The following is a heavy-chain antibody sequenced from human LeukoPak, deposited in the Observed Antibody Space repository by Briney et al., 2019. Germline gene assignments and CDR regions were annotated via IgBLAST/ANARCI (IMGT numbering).Heavy chain of an antibody. CDR2: INPNSGGT. Sequence: ASVKVSCKASGYTFTGYYMHWVRQAPGQGLEWMGWINPNSGGTNYAQKFQGRVTMTRDTSISTAYMELSRLRSDDTAVYYCARDPGYYDSSGYYYPWGQGTLATVSS. CDR1: GYTFTGYY. CDR3: ARDPGYYDSSGYYYP. J-gene: IGHJ5*02. D-gene: IGHD3-22*01. V-gene: IGHV1-2*02.